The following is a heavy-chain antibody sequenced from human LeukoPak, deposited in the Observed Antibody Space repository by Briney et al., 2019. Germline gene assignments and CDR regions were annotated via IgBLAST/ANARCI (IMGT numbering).Heavy chain of an antibody. Sequence: PSETLSLTCAVYGGSFSGYYWSWIRQSPGKGLEWLALISYSGSAHYTLSLKSRLSISVDTSKNQFSLKLTSVTAADTAVYYCARVRQWEILGAFDLWGQGTTVTVSS. J-gene: IGHJ3*01. V-gene: IGHV4-34*01. CDR2: ISYSGSA. CDR1: GGSFSGYY. D-gene: IGHD1-26*01. CDR3: ARVRQWEILGAFDL.